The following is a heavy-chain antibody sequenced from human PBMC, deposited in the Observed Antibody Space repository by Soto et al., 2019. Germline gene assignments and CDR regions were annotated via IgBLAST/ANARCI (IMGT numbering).Heavy chain of an antibody. CDR1: GFTFSSYA. D-gene: IGHD6-6*01. CDR3: ARDKGISVAARRRWLDP. J-gene: IGHJ5*02. Sequence: GGSLRLSCAASGFTFSSYAMHWVRQAPGKGLEWVAVISYDGSNKYYADSVKGRFTISRDNSKNTLYLQMNSLRAEDTAVYYCARDKGISVAARRRWLDPWGQGTMVTVSS. V-gene: IGHV3-30-3*01. CDR2: ISYDGSNK.